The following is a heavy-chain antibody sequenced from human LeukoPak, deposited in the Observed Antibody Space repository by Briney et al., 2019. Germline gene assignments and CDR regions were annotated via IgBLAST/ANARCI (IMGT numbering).Heavy chain of an antibody. CDR2: IYHSGST. J-gene: IGHJ1*01. D-gene: IGHD2-2*03. CDR3: ARRGYCSSTSCYGYFQH. CDR1: GGSISSGGYS. Sequence: SETLSLTCAVSGGSISSGGYSWSWIRQPPGKGLEWIGYIYHSGSTYYNPSLKSRVTISVDTSKNQFSLKLSSVTAADTAVYYCARRGYCSSTSCYGYFQHWGQGTLVTVSS. V-gene: IGHV4-30-2*03.